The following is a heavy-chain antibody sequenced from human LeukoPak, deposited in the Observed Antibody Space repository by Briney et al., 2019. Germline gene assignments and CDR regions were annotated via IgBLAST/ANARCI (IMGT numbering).Heavy chain of an antibody. CDR1: GFTFSTDV. J-gene: IGHJ4*02. CDR2: ISSNGDNT. Sequence: GGSLRLSCSVSGFTFSTDVMHWVRQSPGKGLEYVSAISSNGDNTYYADSVKGRFTISRDNSKNTLYLQMSSLRADDTAVYYCVRGTGYWGQGTLVTVSS. V-gene: IGHV3-64D*06. CDR3: VRGTGY.